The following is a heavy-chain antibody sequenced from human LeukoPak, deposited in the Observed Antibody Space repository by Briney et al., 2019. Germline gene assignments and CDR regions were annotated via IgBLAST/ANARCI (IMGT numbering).Heavy chain of an antibody. CDR1: GGSFSGYY. D-gene: IGHD2-15*01. V-gene: IGHV4-34*01. CDR3: AREYCSGGSCYYYYGMDV. CDR2: INHSGST. J-gene: IGHJ6*04. Sequence: SETLSLTCAVYGGSFSGYYWSWIRQPPGKGLEWIGEINHSGSTNYNPSLKSRVTISFDTSKNQFSLKLSSVTAADTAVYYCAREYCSGGSCYYYYGMDVWGKGTTVTVSS.